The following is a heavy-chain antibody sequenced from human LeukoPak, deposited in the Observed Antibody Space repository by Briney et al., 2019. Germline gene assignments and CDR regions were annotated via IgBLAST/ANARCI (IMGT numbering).Heavy chain of an antibody. D-gene: IGHD6-19*01. CDR2: IYTSGST. CDR3: ARDWDSSGWYDY. CDR1: GGSISSCY. J-gene: IGHJ4*02. V-gene: IGHV4-4*07. Sequence: SETLSLTCTVSGGSISSCYWSWIRQPAGKGLEWIGRIYTSGSTNYNPSLKSRVTMSVDTSKNQFSLKLSSVTAADTAVYYCARDWDSSGWYDYWGQGTLVTVSS.